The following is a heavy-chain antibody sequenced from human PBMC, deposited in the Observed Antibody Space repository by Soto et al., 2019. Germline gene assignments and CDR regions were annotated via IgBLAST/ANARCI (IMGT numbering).Heavy chain of an antibody. CDR3: ARESRYCSGGSCYFLPGIDY. Sequence: ASVKVSCKASGYTFTSYGISWVRQAPGQGLEWMGWISGYNGKTNYAQKVQDRVTITADESTSTAYMELSSLRSEDTAVYYCARESRYCSGGSCYFLPGIDYWGQGTLVTVSS. D-gene: IGHD2-15*01. J-gene: IGHJ4*02. CDR1: GYTFTSYG. V-gene: IGHV1-18*01. CDR2: ISGYNGKT.